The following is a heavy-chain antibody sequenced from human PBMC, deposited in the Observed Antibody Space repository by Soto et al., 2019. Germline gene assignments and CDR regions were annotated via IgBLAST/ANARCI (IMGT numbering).Heavy chain of an antibody. J-gene: IGHJ3*02. Sequence: GGSLRLSCAASGFTFSSYSMNWVRQAPGKGLEWVSYISSSSSTIYYADSVKGRFTISRDNAKNSLYLQMNSLRDEDTAVYYCARDAIYYDSSGDAFDIWGQGTMVTVSS. CDR1: GFTFSSYS. CDR3: ARDAIYYDSSGDAFDI. D-gene: IGHD3-22*01. V-gene: IGHV3-48*02. CDR2: ISSSSSTI.